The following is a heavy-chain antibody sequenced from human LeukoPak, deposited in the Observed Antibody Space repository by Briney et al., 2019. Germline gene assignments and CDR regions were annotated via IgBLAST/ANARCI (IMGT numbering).Heavy chain of an antibody. CDR1: GGSFSSYY. CDR3: ARKGGSGGYSSSWYAYYYYMDV. V-gene: IGHV4-59*01. CDR2: IYYTGTT. J-gene: IGHJ6*03. Sequence: PSETLPLTCTVSGGSFSSYYWSWIRQPPGRGLEWIGYIYYTGTTNYNPSLGRRVTMSVDTSKNQFSLKLSSVTAADAAVYYCARKGGSGGYSSSWYAYYYYMDVWGKGTTVTVSS. D-gene: IGHD6-13*01.